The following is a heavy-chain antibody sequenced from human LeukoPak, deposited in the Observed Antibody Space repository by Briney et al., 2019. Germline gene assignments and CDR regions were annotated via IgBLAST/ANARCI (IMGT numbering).Heavy chain of an antibody. Sequence: GGSLRLSCAASGFTFSSYGMHWVRQAPGKGLEWVAVISYDGSNKYYADSVKGRFTISRDNSKNTLYLQMNSLRAEDTAVYYCAREGVVPAARPPGYWGQGTLVTVSS. J-gene: IGHJ4*02. CDR3: AREGVVPAARPPGY. V-gene: IGHV3-30*03. D-gene: IGHD2-2*02. CDR1: GFTFSSYG. CDR2: ISYDGSNK.